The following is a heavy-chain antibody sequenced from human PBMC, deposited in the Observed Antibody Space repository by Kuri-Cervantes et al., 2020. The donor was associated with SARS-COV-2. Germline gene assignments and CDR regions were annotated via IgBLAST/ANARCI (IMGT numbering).Heavy chain of an antibody. V-gene: IGHV3-30-3*01. J-gene: IGHJ4*02. CDR3: ARDHGLGATDFDY. Sequence: GESLKISCAASGFTFSSYAMHWVRQAPGKGLEWVAVISYDGSNKYYADSVKGRFTISRDNSKNTLYLQMNNLGDEDTAVYYCARDHGLGATDFDYWGQGTLVTVSS. CDR1: GFTFSSYA. CDR2: ISYDGSNK. D-gene: IGHD1-26*01.